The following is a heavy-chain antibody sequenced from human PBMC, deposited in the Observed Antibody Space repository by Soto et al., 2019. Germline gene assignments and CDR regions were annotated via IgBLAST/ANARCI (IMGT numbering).Heavy chain of an antibody. CDR2: IFHSGRT. V-gene: IGHV4-4*02. Sequence: QAQLQESCPGLVKPSGTLSLTCAVSSDSSSSGKWWSWVRQPPGKGLEWIGEIFHSGRTNYNPSLESRVTISVDKSNNQFSLRLNSVTAADTATYYCAREGIAGYSLGSWGQGTLVTVSS. J-gene: IGHJ5*02. D-gene: IGHD3-22*01. CDR3: AREGIAGYSLGS. CDR1: SDSSSSGKW.